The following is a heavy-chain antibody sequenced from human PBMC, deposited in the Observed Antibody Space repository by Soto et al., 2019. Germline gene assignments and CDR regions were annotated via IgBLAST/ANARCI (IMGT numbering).Heavy chain of an antibody. CDR3: ARGPTGYCSSTSCYREDYYYYYMDV. V-gene: IGHV4-34*01. J-gene: IGHJ6*03. D-gene: IGHD2-2*01. CDR1: GYY. Sequence: GYYWSWIRQPPGKGLEWIGEINHSGSTNYNPSLKSRVTISVDTSKNQFSLKLSSVTAADTAVYYCARGPTGYCSSTSCYREDYYYYYMDVWGKGTTVTVSS. CDR2: INHSGST.